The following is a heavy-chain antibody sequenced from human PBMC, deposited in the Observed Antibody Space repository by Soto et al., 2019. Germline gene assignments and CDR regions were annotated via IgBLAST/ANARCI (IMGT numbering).Heavy chain of an antibody. Sequence: ASVKVSCKASGYTFTSYAMNWVRQAPGQGLEWMGWINPNSGGTNYAQKFQGWVTMTRDTSISTAYMELSRLRSDDTAVYYCARAPPAPIFGVVHAWFDPWGQGTLVTVSS. V-gene: IGHV1-2*04. CDR2: INPNSGGT. CDR1: GYTFTSYA. J-gene: IGHJ5*02. CDR3: ARAPPAPIFGVVHAWFDP. D-gene: IGHD3-3*01.